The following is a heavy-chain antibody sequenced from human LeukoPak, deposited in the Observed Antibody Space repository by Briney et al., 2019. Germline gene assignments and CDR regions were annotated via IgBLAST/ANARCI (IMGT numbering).Heavy chain of an antibody. CDR1: GFTFSTFV. J-gene: IGHJ5*02. CDR3: ARSPTIFGSFDP. V-gene: IGHV3-30*04. Sequence: GGSLRLSCAASGFTFSTFVMHWVRQAPGKGLEWVALISYDGSNKYHADSVKGRFTISRDNSKNTLYLQMNSLRAEDTAVFYCARSPTIFGSFDPWGQGTLVTVSS. D-gene: IGHD3-3*01. CDR2: ISYDGSNK.